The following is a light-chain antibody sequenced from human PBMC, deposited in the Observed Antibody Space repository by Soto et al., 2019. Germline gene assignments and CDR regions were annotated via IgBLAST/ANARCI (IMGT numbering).Light chain of an antibody. V-gene: IGLV2-14*01. CDR2: DVS. Sequence: QSVLTQPASVSGSPGQSITISCTGTSSDVGGYNYVSWYQQHPGKAPKLMICDVSNRPSGVSNRFSGSKSGNTASLTISGLQAEDEADYYCSSYTRSSTLEVFGGGTKLTVL. CDR1: SSDVGGYNY. J-gene: IGLJ2*01. CDR3: SSYTRSSTLEV.